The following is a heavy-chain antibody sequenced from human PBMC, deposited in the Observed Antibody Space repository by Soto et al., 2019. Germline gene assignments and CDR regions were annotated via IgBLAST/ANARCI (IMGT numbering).Heavy chain of an antibody. Sequence: QVQLQQWGAGLLKPSETLSLSCAVYGASFSGYYWNWIRQPPGKGLEWIGEINQSGSTNYSPSLKTRVTISVDTSTKQFSLRVSSVTAADTAVYYCAIRFSGTGRYFDYWGQGALVTVSS. CDR3: AIRFSGTGRYFDY. D-gene: IGHD1-1*01. CDR1: GASFSGYY. J-gene: IGHJ4*02. CDR2: INQSGST. V-gene: IGHV4-34*02.